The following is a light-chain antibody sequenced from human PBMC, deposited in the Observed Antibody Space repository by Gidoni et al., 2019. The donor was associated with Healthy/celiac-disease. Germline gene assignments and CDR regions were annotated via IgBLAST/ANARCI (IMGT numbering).Light chain of an antibody. CDR1: QSISSY. Sequence: IQMTQSPSSLSASVGDRVTITCRASQSISSYLNWYQQKPGKDPKLLIYAASSLQSGVPSRCSGSGSGTDVTLTISSLQPEDFATYYCQQSYSTPPTFGQGTKLEIK. CDR3: QQSYSTPPT. V-gene: IGKV1-39*01. J-gene: IGKJ2*01. CDR2: AAS.